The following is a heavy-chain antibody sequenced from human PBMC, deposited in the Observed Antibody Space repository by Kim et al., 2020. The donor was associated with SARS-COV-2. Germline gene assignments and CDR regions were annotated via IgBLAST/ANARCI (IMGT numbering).Heavy chain of an antibody. D-gene: IGHD3-10*01. Sequence: GGSLRLSCAASGFTFSSYGRHWVRQAPGKVLEWVAVIWYDGSNKYYADSVKVRFTISRDNSKNTLYLQMNSLRAEDTAVYYCARSAMVRGVTYYYYGMDVWGQGTTVTVSS. CDR2: IWYDGSNK. CDR1: GFTFSSYG. V-gene: IGHV3-33*01. J-gene: IGHJ6*02. CDR3: ARSAMVRGVTYYYYGMDV.